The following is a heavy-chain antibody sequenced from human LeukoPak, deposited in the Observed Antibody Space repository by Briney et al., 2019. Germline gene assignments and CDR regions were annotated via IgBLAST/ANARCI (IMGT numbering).Heavy chain of an antibody. V-gene: IGHV6-1*01. CDR3: ARDRVAVAGTGLFDY. CDR1: GDSVSSNSAA. CDR2: TYYRSKSYN. D-gene: IGHD6-19*01. J-gene: IGHJ4*02. Sequence: SQTLSLTCAISGDSVSSNSAAWNWIRQSPSRGLEWLGRTYYRSKSYNDYAVYVKSRITINPDTSKNQFSLQLNSVTPEDTAVYYCARDRVAVAGTGLFDYWGQGTLVTVSS.